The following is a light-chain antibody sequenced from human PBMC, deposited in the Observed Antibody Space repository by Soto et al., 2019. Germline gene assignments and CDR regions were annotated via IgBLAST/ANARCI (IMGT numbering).Light chain of an antibody. J-gene: IGKJ4*01. CDR3: QQYGSTPLA. CDR1: QSVGSNS. CDR2: DAS. Sequence: EIVVTQSPGTLSLSPGERATLSCRASQSVGSNSLAWYQQRPGQAPRSLIYDASSRATGIPDRLSGSGSGTDFTLTISRLEPEDFAVYYCQQYGSTPLAFGGGTKVEIK. V-gene: IGKV3-20*01.